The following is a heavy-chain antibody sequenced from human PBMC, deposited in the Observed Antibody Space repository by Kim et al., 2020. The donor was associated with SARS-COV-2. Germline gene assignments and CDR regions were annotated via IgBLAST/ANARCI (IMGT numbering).Heavy chain of an antibody. J-gene: IGHJ5*02. D-gene: IGHD3-16*01. CDR3: ARAYHLQSGRNNWFDP. V-gene: IGHV1-2*06. Sequence: ASVKVSCKSSGYTFTDYYMHWVRQAPGQGLEWMGRINTNSGGANFAQKFQDRVTMTRDTSITTAYMELSSLRSDDTAVYYCARAYHLQSGRNNWFDPWGQGTLVTVSS. CDR2: INTNSGGA. CDR1: GYTFTDYY.